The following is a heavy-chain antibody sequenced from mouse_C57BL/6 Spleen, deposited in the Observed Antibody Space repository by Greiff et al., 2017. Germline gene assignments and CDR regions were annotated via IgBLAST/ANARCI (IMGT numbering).Heavy chain of an antibody. J-gene: IGHJ2*01. Sequence: VKLVESGAELVKPGASVKLSCKASGYTFTEYTIHWVKQRSGQGLEWIGWFYPGSGSIKYNEKFKDKATLTADKSSSTVYMERSRLTSEDSAVYFCARHGAYSNYVRGFDYWGQGTTLTVSS. V-gene: IGHV1-62-2*01. CDR2: FYPGSGSI. CDR1: GYTFTEYT. CDR3: ARHGAYSNYVRGFDY. D-gene: IGHD2-5*01.